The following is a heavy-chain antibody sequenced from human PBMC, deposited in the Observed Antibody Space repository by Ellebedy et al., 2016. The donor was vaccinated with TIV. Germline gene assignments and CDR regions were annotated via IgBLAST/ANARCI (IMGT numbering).Heavy chain of an antibody. CDR1: GFTFSSYA. Sequence: GESLKISCAGSGFTFSSYAMTWVRQAPGKGLEWVSTIIGSGGSTYYAASVKGRFTISRDNSKNTLFLQMNSLRAEDTAVYYCVKGMYRSSPDDYWGQGTLVTVSS. D-gene: IGHD6-6*01. CDR3: VKGMYRSSPDDY. CDR2: IIGSGGST. V-gene: IGHV3-23*01. J-gene: IGHJ4*02.